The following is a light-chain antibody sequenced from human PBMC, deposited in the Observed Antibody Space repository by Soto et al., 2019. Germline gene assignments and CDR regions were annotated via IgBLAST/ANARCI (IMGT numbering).Light chain of an antibody. CDR3: VSWDVSLTSVL. J-gene: IGLJ6*01. V-gene: IGLV1-44*01. CDR1: SSNIGINT. CDR2: DNH. Sequence: QSLLTQPPSASGTPGPRVTFSCSGSSSNIGINTVNWYRQLPGTAPQLLISDNHRRPSGVPDRFSGSKSGTSASLAISGLQSEDAATYFCVSWDVSLTSVLFGRATK.